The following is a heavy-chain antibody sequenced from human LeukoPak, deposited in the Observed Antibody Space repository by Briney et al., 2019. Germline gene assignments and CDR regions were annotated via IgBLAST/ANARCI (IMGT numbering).Heavy chain of an antibody. V-gene: IGHV3-7*01. CDR3: ARDLYGGGKGCAFDI. J-gene: IGHJ3*02. CDR2: IKQDGSEK. CDR1: GFTFSRHW. D-gene: IGHD4-23*01. Sequence: GGSLRLSCAASGFTFSRHWMSWVRQAPGKGLEWVANIKQDGSEKYYVDSVKGRFTISRDNAKNSLYLQMNSLRAEDTAVYYCARDLYGGGKGCAFDIWGQGTMVTVSS.